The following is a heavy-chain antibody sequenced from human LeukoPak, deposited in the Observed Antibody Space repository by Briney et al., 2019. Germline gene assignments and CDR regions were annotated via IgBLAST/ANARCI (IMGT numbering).Heavy chain of an antibody. CDR1: GGSFSGYY. CDR2: INHSGST. CDR3: ARGVPDHIVVVPAAIGGYGMDV. J-gene: IGHJ6*02. V-gene: IGHV4-34*01. D-gene: IGHD2-2*01. Sequence: KPSETLSLACAVYGGSFSGYYWSWIRQPPGKELEWIGEINHSGSTNYNPSLKSRVTISVDTSKNQFSLKLSSVTAADTAVYYCARGVPDHIVVVPAAIGGYGMDVWGQGTTVTVSS.